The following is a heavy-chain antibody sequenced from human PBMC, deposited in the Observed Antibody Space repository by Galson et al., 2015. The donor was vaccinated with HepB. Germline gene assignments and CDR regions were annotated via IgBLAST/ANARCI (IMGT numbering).Heavy chain of an antibody. CDR1: GFTFSSYA. CDR3: SKDGIMVSNNPYQLHF. D-gene: IGHD2-8*01. CDR2: ITSNGGRT. J-gene: IGHJ4*02. V-gene: IGHV3-23*01. Sequence: SLRLSCAASGFTFSSYAMTWVRQAPGKGLEWISSITSNGGRTVYTNSEKGRFTISRDNSRNTVVLQLSNLRPEDTAVYYCSKDGIMVSNNPYQLHFWGQGTLVSVSS.